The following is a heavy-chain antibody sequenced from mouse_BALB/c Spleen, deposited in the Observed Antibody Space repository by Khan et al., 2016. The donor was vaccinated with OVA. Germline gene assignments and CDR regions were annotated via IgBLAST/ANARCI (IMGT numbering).Heavy chain of an antibody. V-gene: IGHV1-87*01. CDR3: ARLPGSSYDY. Sequence: VQLQQSGAELARPGASVKLSCKASGYTFTSYWMQWVKQRPGQGLEWIGAIYPGDGDTRYTQKFKGKATLTADKSSSTAYMQLSSLASEDSVVYYFARLPGSSYDYWGQGTTLTVSS. D-gene: IGHD1-1*01. CDR2: IYPGDGDT. J-gene: IGHJ2*01. CDR1: GYTFTSYW.